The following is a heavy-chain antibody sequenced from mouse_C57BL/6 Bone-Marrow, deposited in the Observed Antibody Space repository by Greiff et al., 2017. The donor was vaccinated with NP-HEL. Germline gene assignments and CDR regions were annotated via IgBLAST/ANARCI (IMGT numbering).Heavy chain of an antibody. CDR1: GYAFSSSW. V-gene: IGHV1-82*01. CDR3: ARGVLLRAWYFDV. D-gene: IGHD1-1*01. CDR2: IYPGDGDT. Sequence: QVQLQQSGPELVKPGASVKISCKASGYAFSSSWMNWVKQRPGKGLEWIGRIYPGDGDTNYNGKFKGKATLTADKSSSTAYMQLSSLTSEDSAVYFCARGVLLRAWYFDVWGTGTTVTVSS. J-gene: IGHJ1*03.